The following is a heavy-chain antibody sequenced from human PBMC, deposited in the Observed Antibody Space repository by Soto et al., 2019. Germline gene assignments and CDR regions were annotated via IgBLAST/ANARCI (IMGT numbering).Heavy chain of an antibody. Sequence: GGSLRLSCAASGFTFSSYSMNWVRQAPGKGLEWVSYISSSSSTIYYADSVKGRFTISRDNAKNSLYLQMNSLGDEDTAVYYCARAGIAARRIPKYWGQGTLVTVSS. J-gene: IGHJ4*02. CDR1: GFTFSSYS. V-gene: IGHV3-48*02. CDR3: ARAGIAARRIPKY. CDR2: ISSSSSTI. D-gene: IGHD6-6*01.